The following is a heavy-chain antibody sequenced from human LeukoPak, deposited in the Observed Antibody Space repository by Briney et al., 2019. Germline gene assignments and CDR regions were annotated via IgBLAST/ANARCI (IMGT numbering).Heavy chain of an antibody. J-gene: IGHJ4*02. Sequence: GGSLRLSCAASGFTFSSYAMTWVRQAPGKGLEWVSTISGSGANTYYADSVKGRFTISRDNSKNTLSLQMNSLRVEDTALYYCAKYSDSTGAHYFDYWGQGTLVTVSS. V-gene: IGHV3-23*01. CDR2: ISGSGANT. D-gene: IGHD2/OR15-2a*01. CDR3: AKYSDSTGAHYFDY. CDR1: GFTFSSYA.